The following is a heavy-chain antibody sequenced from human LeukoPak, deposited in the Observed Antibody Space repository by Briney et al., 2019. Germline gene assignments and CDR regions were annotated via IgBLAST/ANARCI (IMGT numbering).Heavy chain of an antibody. CDR1: GYTFTSYG. J-gene: IGHJ4*02. CDR2: ISAYNGNT. Sequence: ASVKVSCTASGYTFTSYGISWVRQAPGQGLEWMGWISAYNGNTNYAQKLQGRVTMTTDTSTSTAYMELRSLRSDDTAVYYCARDAFTVTTPNYFDYWGQGTLVTVSS. V-gene: IGHV1-18*04. CDR3: ARDAFTVTTPNYFDY. D-gene: IGHD4-17*01.